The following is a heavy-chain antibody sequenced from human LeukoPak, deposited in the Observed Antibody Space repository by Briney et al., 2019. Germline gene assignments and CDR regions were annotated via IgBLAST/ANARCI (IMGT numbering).Heavy chain of an antibody. V-gene: IGHV4-39*01. CDR2: IYYSGST. Sequence: PSETLSLTCTVSGGSISSSSYYWGWIRQPPGKGLERLGSIYYSGSTYYNPSLKSRVTISVDTSKNHFSLKLSSVTAADTAVYYCARHWVGRNPIYYYYYMDVWGKGTTVTVSS. CDR1: GGSISSSSYY. CDR3: ARHWVGRNPIYYYYYMDV. D-gene: IGHD1-14*01. J-gene: IGHJ6*03.